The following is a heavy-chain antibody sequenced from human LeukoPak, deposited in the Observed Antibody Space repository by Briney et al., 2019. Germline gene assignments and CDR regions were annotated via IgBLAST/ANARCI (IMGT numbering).Heavy chain of an antibody. CDR2: IRGDTGDT. CDR1: GYAVSDYY. D-gene: IGHD2-15*01. Sequence: ASVKVSCKTSGYAVSDYYMHWVRQAPRQGLEWMGWIRGDTGDTDSPQKFRGRVTLTRDTSTDTAYLELSRLRYDDTAIYFCARVRVNSCDYWGQGTLVTVSS. V-gene: IGHV1-2*02. J-gene: IGHJ4*02. CDR3: ARVRVNSCDY.